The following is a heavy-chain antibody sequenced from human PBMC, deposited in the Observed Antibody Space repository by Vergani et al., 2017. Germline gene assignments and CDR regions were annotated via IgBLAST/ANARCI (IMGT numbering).Heavy chain of an antibody. V-gene: IGHV3-23*01. CDR1: GFTFSSYA. Sequence: EVQLLESGGGLVQPGGSLRLSCAASGFTFSSYAMSWVRQAPGKGLEWVSAISGSGGSTYYADSVKGRFTISRDNSKNTLYLQMNSPRAEDTAVFYCAKDSSGWYNYFDYWGQGTLVTVSS. CDR2: ISGSGGST. CDR3: AKDSSGWYNYFDY. J-gene: IGHJ4*02. D-gene: IGHD6-19*01.